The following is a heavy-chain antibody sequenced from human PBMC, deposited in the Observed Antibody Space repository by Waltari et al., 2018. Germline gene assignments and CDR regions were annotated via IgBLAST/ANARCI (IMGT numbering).Heavy chain of an antibody. CDR3: AKDRTGVFGGSYLFDY. D-gene: IGHD1-26*01. Sequence: QVQLVESGGGVVQPGRSLRLSCAASGFTFSSYGMHWVRQAPGKGLEWVAVISYDGSNKYYADSVKGRFTISRDNSKNTLYLQMNSLRAEDTAVYYCAKDRTGVFGGSYLFDYWGQGTLVTVSS. J-gene: IGHJ4*02. CDR2: ISYDGSNK. CDR1: GFTFSSYG. V-gene: IGHV3-30*18.